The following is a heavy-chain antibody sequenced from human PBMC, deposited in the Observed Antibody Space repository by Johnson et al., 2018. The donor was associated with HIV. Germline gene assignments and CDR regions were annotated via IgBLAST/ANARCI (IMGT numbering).Heavy chain of an antibody. CDR1: GFTFSSYA. V-gene: IGHV3-30*14. CDR2: ISFDGYNK. Sequence: VQLVESGGGVVQPGRSLRLSCAASGFTFSSYAMHWVRQAPGKGLEWVAVISFDGYNKYYADSVKGRFPISRDSSEKTLYLQMNSLKAGDTAVYYCARGRDYYGSIDAFDIWGQGTMVTVSS. CDR3: ARGRDYYGSIDAFDI. D-gene: IGHD3-10*01. J-gene: IGHJ3*02.